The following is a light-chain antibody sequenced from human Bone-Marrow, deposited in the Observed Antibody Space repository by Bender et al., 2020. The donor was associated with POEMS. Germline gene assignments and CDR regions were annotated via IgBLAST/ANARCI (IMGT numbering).Light chain of an antibody. V-gene: IGLV3-21*02. Sequence: YVLTQSPSVSVAPGQTARITCGGSDGVTKIFHWYQQKPGLAPVLVVHDDDQRSSGIPERFSASSSGNKASLTITRVEAGDEADYYCQIWESGGDRVVFGGGTKLTVL. J-gene: IGLJ2*01. CDR3: QIWESGGDRVV. CDR1: DGVTKI. CDR2: DDD.